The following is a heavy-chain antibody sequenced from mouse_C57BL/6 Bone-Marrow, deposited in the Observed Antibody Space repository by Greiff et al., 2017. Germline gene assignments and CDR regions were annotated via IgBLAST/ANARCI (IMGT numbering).Heavy chain of an antibody. Sequence: VQLQQSGAELVKPGASVKISCKASGYTFTDYYINWVKQRPGQGLEWIGKIGPGSGSTYYNEKFKGKATLTADKSSSTAYMQLSSLTSEDSAVYFCAPSLLRYPEAGWYFDVWGTGTTVTVSS. CDR3: APSLLRYPEAGWYFDV. CDR1: GYTFTDYY. V-gene: IGHV1-77*01. D-gene: IGHD1-2*01. J-gene: IGHJ1*03. CDR2: IGPGSGST.